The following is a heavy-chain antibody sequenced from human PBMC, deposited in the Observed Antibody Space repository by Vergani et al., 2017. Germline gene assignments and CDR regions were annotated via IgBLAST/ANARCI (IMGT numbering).Heavy chain of an antibody. CDR3: AREQGGYSGYDPGWSYGMDV. D-gene: IGHD5-12*01. Sequence: QVQLVQSGAEVKKPGASVKVSCKASGYTFTSYDINWVRQATGQGLEWMGWMNPNSGGTNYAQKFQGRVTMTRDTSISTAYMELSRLRSDDTAVYYCAREQGGYSGYDPGWSYGMDVWGQGTTVTVSS. CDR1: GYTFTSYD. V-gene: IGHV1-2*02. J-gene: IGHJ6*02. CDR2: MNPNSGGT.